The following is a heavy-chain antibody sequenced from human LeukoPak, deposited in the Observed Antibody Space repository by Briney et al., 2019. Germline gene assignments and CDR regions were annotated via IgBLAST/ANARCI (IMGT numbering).Heavy chain of an antibody. CDR3: AREGNSNWNDGSDAFDI. Sequence: GGSLRLSCAASGFTFSSYWMSWVRQAPGKGLEWVANIKQDGSEKYYVDSVKGRFTISRDNAKNSLYLQMNSLRAEDTAVYYCAREGNSNWNDGSDAFDIWGQGTMVTVSS. CDR2: IKQDGSEK. J-gene: IGHJ3*02. D-gene: IGHD1-1*01. V-gene: IGHV3-7*01. CDR1: GFTFSSYW.